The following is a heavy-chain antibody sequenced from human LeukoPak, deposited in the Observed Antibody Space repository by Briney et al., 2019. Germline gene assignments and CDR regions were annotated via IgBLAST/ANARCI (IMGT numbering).Heavy chain of an antibody. D-gene: IGHD5-12*01. Sequence: PGRSLRLSCAASGFTFDDYAMHWVRQGPGKGLEWVSGISWNSGSIGYADSVKGRFTISRDNAKNSLYLQMNSLRAEDTALYYCAKAVATIVDYGMDVWGQGTTVTVSS. J-gene: IGHJ6*02. CDR3: AKAVATIVDYGMDV. V-gene: IGHV3-9*01. CDR2: ISWNSGSI. CDR1: GFTFDDYA.